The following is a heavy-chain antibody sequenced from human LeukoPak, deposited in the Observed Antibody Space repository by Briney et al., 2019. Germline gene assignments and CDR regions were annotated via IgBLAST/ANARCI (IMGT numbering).Heavy chain of an antibody. CDR2: IYYSGST. CDR3: ARTYVRGYSSGFNSVDY. CDR1: GGSISSSSYY. D-gene: IGHD6-19*01. V-gene: IGHV4-39*07. Sequence: SETLSLTCTVSGGSISSSSYYWGWIRQPPGKGLEWIGSIYYSGSTYYNPSLKSRVTISVDTSKNQFSLKLSSVTAADTAVYYCARTYVRGYSSGFNSVDYWGQGTLVTVSS. J-gene: IGHJ4*02.